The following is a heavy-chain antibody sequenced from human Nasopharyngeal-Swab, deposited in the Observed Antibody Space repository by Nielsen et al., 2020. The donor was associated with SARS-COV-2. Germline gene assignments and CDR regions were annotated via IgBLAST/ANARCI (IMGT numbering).Heavy chain of an antibody. Sequence: GGSLRLSCAASGFTFSSYWMHWVRQAPGKGLVCVSCMNSDGSRTSYADSVQGRFTISRDNAKNTLYLQMNSLRAEDTAVYYCARGAAVVDKLLDYWGQGTLVTVSS. CDR3: ARGAAVVDKLLDY. J-gene: IGHJ4*02. V-gene: IGHV3-74*01. CDR2: MNSDGSRT. D-gene: IGHD3-22*01. CDR1: GFTFSSYW.